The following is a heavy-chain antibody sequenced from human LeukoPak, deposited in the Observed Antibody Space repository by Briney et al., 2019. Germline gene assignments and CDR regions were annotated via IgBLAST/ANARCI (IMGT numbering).Heavy chain of an antibody. CDR3: ARNPYYDSSGYYWAFDI. V-gene: IGHV1-46*01. CDR2: INPSGGST. Sequence: ASVKVSCKASGYTFTSYYMNWVRQAPGQGLEWMGIINPSGGSTSYAQKFQGRVTMTRDMSTSTVYMELSSLRSEDTAVYYCARNPYYDSSGYYWAFDIWGQGTMVTVSS. CDR1: GYTFTSYY. D-gene: IGHD3-22*01. J-gene: IGHJ3*02.